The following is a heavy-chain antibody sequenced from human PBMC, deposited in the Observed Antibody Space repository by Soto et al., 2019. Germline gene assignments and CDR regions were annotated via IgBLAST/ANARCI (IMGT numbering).Heavy chain of an antibody. CDR2: IDPSDSYT. CDR1: GYIFTSYW. CDR3: AGHSSPSDYGMDV. Sequence: PGESLKISCNGSGYIFTSYWISWVRQMPGKGLEWMGRIDPSDSYTNYSPSFQGHVTISADKSISTAYLQWSSLKASDTAMYYCAGHSSPSDYGMDVWGQGTTVTVSS. J-gene: IGHJ6*02. V-gene: IGHV5-10-1*01. D-gene: IGHD6-13*01.